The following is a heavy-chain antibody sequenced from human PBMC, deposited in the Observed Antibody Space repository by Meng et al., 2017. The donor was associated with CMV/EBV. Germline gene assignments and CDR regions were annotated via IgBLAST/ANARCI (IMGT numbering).Heavy chain of an antibody. J-gene: IGHJ4*02. Sequence: ASVKVSCKASGYTFTTYDINWVRQATGQGLEWMGWINSYSGDTGYKQKFQGRVTMTRNTSTSTAYMELTSLRSEDTAVYYCARGGYSQSLDYWGQGTLVTVSS. V-gene: IGHV1-8*02. CDR3: ARGGYSQSLDY. D-gene: IGHD5-18*01. CDR2: INSYSGDT. CDR1: GYTFTTYD.